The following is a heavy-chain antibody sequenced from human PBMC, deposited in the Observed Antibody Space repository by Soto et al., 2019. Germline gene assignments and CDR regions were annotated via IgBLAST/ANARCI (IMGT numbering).Heavy chain of an antibody. CDR1: GFTCNNYA. CDR2: ISYDGSNT. CDR3: ARGDGYIYCNTFDS. D-gene: IGHD5-18*01. Sequence: QVQLVESGGGVVQPGRSLRLSCAASGFTCNNYAMHWVRQAPGKGLEWVSFISYDGSNTYYADSVTGRFTISRDNSRNTLYLQMNSLRAEDTAVYYCARGDGYIYCNTFDSWGQGTLVTVSS. J-gene: IGHJ4*02. V-gene: IGHV3-30-3*01.